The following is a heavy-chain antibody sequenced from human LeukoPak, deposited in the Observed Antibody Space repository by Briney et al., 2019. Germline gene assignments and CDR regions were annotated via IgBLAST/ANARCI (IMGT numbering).Heavy chain of an antibody. CDR2: ISPSGGIT. CDR3: AKDDAWGRYKD. J-gene: IGHJ1*01. D-gene: IGHD3-16*01. Sequence: GGSLRLSCAASGFTFSSHGMNWVRQAPGKGLEWVSGISPSGGITYYTDSVKGRFTISRDNSKNTVSLQMNSLRGDDTAVFYCAKDDAWGRYKDWGQGTLVTVSS. V-gene: IGHV3-23*01. CDR1: GFTFSSHG.